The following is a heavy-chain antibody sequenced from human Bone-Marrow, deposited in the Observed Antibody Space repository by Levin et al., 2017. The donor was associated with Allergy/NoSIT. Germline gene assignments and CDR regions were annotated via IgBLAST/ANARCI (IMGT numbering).Heavy chain of an antibody. CDR1: GFTFNTYA. J-gene: IGHJ4*01. Sequence: PGGSLRLSCAASGFTFNTYAMSWVRQAPGKGLEWVSGLTASGNSTFYADSVKGRFTIFRDNSKSTLHLQMNSLTAGDTAVYYCVKDILNNMVAPAAFDSWGQGTLVTVSS. V-gene: IGHV3-23*01. CDR2: LTASGNST. D-gene: IGHD2-2*01. CDR3: VKDILNNMVAPAAFDS.